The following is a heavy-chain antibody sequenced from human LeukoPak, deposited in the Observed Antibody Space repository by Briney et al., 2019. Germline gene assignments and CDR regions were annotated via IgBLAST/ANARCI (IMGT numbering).Heavy chain of an antibody. D-gene: IGHD1-14*01. J-gene: IGHJ4*02. CDR3: ATSPPAPWSPFDY. CDR2: INTNTGNP. CDR1: GYTFTTYA. Sequence: ASVKVSCKASGYTFTTYAMNWVRQAPGQGLQWMGWINTNTGNPTYAQGFTGRFVFSLDTSVSTAYLQISSLKAEDTAVYYCATSPPAPWSPFDYWGQGALVTVSS. V-gene: IGHV7-4-1*02.